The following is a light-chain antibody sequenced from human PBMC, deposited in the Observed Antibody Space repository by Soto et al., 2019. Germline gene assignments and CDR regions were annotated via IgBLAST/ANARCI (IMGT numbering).Light chain of an antibody. CDR1: QSVRTNY. CDR3: QQYGTSPT. V-gene: IGKV3-20*01. Sequence: EIVLTQSPGTLSLSPGERATLSCRASQSVRTNYLAWYQQRPGQAPRLLSYGASNRASGIPDRFSGSGSGTDFTLTIRRLEPEDFAVYYCQQYGTSPTFGQGTKVEIK. CDR2: GAS. J-gene: IGKJ1*01.